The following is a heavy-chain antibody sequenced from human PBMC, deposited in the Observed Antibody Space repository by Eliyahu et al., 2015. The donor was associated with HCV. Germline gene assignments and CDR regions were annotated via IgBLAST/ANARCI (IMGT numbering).Heavy chain of an antibody. Sequence: QVQLQESGPGLVKPSETLSLTCTVSGGSITTYYWRWIRQPPGKGLEWIGYIHYSGXTNHNPSLKXRVTISLDTSKNQFSLNLXSVTAADTAVYYCASGGGGIAVAGTGGWFDPWGQGTLVTVSS. CDR3: ASGGGGIAVAGTGGWFDP. J-gene: IGHJ5*02. CDR1: GGSITTYY. D-gene: IGHD6-19*01. CDR2: IHYSGXT. V-gene: IGHV4-59*01.